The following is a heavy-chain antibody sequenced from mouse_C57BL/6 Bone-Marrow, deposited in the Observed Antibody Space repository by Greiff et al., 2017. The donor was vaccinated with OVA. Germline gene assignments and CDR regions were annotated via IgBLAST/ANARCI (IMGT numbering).Heavy chain of an antibody. CDR3: AAGDSSSYGYCDV. CDR2: IDPANGNT. D-gene: IGHD1-1*01. J-gene: IGHJ1*03. V-gene: IGHV14-3*01. CDR1: GYNFTNTY. Sequence: VQLQQSVAELVRPGASVKLSCTASGYNFTNTYMPWVKQRPEQGLEWIGRIDPANGNTNYAPKFQGKATITADTSANTAYLQLSSLTSEDTAIYYWAAGDSSSYGYCDVWGTGTTVTVSS.